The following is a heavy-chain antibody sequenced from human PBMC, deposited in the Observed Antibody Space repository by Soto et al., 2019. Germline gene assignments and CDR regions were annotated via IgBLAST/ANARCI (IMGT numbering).Heavy chain of an antibody. CDR2: INHSGST. CDR1: GGSFSCYY. D-gene: IGHD3-10*01. J-gene: IGHJ3*02. V-gene: IGHV4-34*01. CDR3: ARPAPDGSGLLLRGRAFAS. Sequence: QVQLQQWGAGLLKPSETLSPTCAVYGGSFSCYYWSWLRPPQGTGLEWIGEINHSGSTNYNPSLKRRVTISVDTSKIQYSLKLSSVTAAYTAVYYCARPAPDGSGLLLRGRAFASWGQGTMVTVSS.